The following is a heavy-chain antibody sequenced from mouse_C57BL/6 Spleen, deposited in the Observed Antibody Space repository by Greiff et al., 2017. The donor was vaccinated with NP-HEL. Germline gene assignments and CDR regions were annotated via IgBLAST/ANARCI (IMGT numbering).Heavy chain of an antibody. V-gene: IGHV10-1*01. CDR1: GFSFNTYA. J-gene: IGHJ2*01. CDR3: VKDYGSSYDYFDY. D-gene: IGHD1-1*01. CDR2: IRSKSNNYAT. Sequence: DVKLVESGGGLVQPKGSLKLSCAASGFSFNTYAMNWVRQAPGKGLEWVARIRSKSNNYATYYADSVKDRFTISRDDSESMLYLQMNNLKTEDTAMYYCVKDYGSSYDYFDYWGQGTTLTVSS.